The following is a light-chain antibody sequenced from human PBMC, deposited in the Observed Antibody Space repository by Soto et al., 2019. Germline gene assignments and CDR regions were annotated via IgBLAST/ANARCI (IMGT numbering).Light chain of an antibody. J-gene: IGLJ1*01. CDR3: CSYAGSSTFYV. CDR1: SSDVGSYNL. CDR2: EVS. V-gene: IGLV2-23*02. Sequence: QSVLTQPASGSGAPGEWLTISCTGTSSDVGSYNLVSWYQQHPGKAPKLMIYEVSKRPSGVSNRFSGSKSGNTASLTISGLQAEDEADYYCCSYAGSSTFYVFGTGTKVTVL.